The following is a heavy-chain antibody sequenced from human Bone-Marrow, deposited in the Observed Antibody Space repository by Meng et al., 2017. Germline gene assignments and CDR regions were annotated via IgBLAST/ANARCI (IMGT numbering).Heavy chain of an antibody. V-gene: IGHV4-38-2*02. D-gene: IGHD6-19*01. Sequence: GSLRLSCTVSGYSISSGNYWGWIRQPPGKGLEWIGSIYHGGSTYYNPSLKSRVTISVDTTKNQFSLKLSSVTAADTAVYYCARTSSGWYYFDYWGQGTLVTVSS. CDR1: GYSISSGNY. CDR3: ARTSSGWYYFDY. J-gene: IGHJ4*02. CDR2: IYHGGST.